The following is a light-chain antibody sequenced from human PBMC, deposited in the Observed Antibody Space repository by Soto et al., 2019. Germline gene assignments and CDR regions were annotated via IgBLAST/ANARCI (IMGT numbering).Light chain of an antibody. Sequence: QSALTQPASVSGSPGRSITISCTGTSSDVGAYNYVSWYQQHPGKAPRLMIYDVNNRPSGVSNRFSGSKSGNTASLTISGLQAEDEADYYCSSYTSSSTYVFGTGTKVTVL. CDR2: DVN. J-gene: IGLJ1*01. V-gene: IGLV2-14*03. CDR1: SSDVGAYNY. CDR3: SSYTSSSTYV.